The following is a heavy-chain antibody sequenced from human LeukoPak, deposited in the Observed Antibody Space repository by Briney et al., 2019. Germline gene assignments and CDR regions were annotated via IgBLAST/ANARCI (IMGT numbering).Heavy chain of an antibody. CDR3: ARVVVTAPFYYYYMDV. V-gene: IGHV4-34*01. Sequence: PSETPSLTCAVYGGSFSGYYWSWIRQPPGKGLEWIGEINHSGSTNYNPSLKSRVTISVDTSKNQFSLKLSSVTAADTAVYYCARVVVTAPFYYYYMDVWGKGTTVTVSS. CDR2: INHSGST. D-gene: IGHD2-21*02. CDR1: GGSFSGYY. J-gene: IGHJ6*03.